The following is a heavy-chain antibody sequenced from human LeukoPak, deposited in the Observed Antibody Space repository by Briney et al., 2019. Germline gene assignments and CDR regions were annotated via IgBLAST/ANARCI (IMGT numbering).Heavy chain of an antibody. CDR1: GGSISSYY. D-gene: IGHD5-24*01. V-gene: IGHV4-59*01. CDR2: IYYSGST. J-gene: IGHJ4*02. CDR3: ARERRDGYNLGYYFDY. Sequence: SETLSLTCTVSGGSISSYYWSWIRQPPGKGLEWIGYIYYSGSTNYNPSLKSRVTISVDTSKNQFSLKLSSVTAADTAVYYCARERRDGYNLGYYFDYWGQGTLVTVSS.